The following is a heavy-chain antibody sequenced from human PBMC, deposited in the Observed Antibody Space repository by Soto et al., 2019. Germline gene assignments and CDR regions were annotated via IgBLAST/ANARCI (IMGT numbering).Heavy chain of an antibody. CDR3: ARDDGGNSDY. D-gene: IGHD2-15*01. V-gene: IGHV4-61*01. CDR2: IYYFGST. J-gene: IGHJ4*02. Sequence: QVQLQESGPGLVKPSETLSLTCSVSGGSVSSGSHYWSWIRQPPGKGLEWIGYIYYFGSTNYNPSLKSRVTISVDTSKNQFSLKLRSVTAADTAVYYCARDDGGNSDYWGQGTLVTVSS. CDR1: GGSVSSGSHY.